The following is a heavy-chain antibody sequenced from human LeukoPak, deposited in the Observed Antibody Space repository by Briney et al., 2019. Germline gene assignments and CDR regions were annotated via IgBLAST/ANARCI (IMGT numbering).Heavy chain of an antibody. CDR2: ISSSNSYI. CDR1: GFTFSSYS. Sequence: PGGSLRLSCAASGFTFSSYSMNWVRQAPGKGLEWVSSISSSNSYIYYADSVKGRFTISRDNAKNTLYLQMDSLRAEDTAVYYCARVGEYDSFDYWGQGTLVTVSS. J-gene: IGHJ4*02. CDR3: ARVGEYDSFDY. D-gene: IGHD2/OR15-2a*01. V-gene: IGHV3-21*01.